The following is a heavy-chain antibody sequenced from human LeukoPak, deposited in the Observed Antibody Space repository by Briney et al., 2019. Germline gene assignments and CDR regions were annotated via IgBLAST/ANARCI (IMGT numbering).Heavy chain of an antibody. V-gene: IGHV3-48*02. Sequence: GRSLRLSCAASGSTFSTYTMNWVRQAPGKGLEWVSHISSTSTTIYYADSVKGRFTISRDNAKNSLYLQMNSLRDEDTAVYYCARMTSYYYPIWGQGTMVTVSS. CDR3: ARMTSYYYPI. D-gene: IGHD3-22*01. J-gene: IGHJ3*02. CDR2: ISSTSTTI. CDR1: GSTFSTYT.